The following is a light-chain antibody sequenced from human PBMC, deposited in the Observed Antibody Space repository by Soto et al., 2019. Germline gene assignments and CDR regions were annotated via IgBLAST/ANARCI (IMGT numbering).Light chain of an antibody. CDR3: SSYTSGSTV. V-gene: IGLV2-18*02. Sequence: SVLTQPPSVSGSPGQSVTISCTGTSSDVGTYNRVSWYQQVPGTAPKFIIHEVSNRPSGVPDRFSGSKSGNTASLTISGLQAEDEADYYCSSYTSGSTVFGGGTKLTVL. J-gene: IGLJ3*02. CDR2: EVS. CDR1: SSDVGTYNR.